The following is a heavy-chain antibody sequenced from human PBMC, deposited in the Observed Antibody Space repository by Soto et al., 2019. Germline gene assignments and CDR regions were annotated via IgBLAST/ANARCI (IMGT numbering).Heavy chain of an antibody. V-gene: IGHV3-30*18. CDR1: GFTFSSYG. D-gene: IGHD1-7*01. CDR2: ISYDGSNK. J-gene: IGHJ4*02. Sequence: QVQLVESGGGVVQPGRSLRLSCAASGFTFSSYGMHWVRQAPDKGLEWVAVISYDGSNKYYADSVKGRFTISRDNSKNTLYLQMNSLRAEDTAVYYCAKGGTGYNWNFAWNFDYWGQGTLVTVSS. CDR3: AKGGTGYNWNFAWNFDY.